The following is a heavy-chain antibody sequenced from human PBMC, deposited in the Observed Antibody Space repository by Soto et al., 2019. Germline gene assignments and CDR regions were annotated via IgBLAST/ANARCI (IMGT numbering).Heavy chain of an antibody. J-gene: IGHJ4*02. D-gene: IGHD6-13*01. CDR1: GFTFSTHW. CDR2: IREDATEE. CDR3: ATHNGPAAAGLVLDF. Sequence: EAQLVESGGGVVQPGGSLRLSCAASGFTFSTHWMSWVRQAPGRGLEWVANIREDATEEYDVDSVKGRFTISIDNAKNSVSLQMNSLRAEGTGVYYCATHNGPAAAGLVLDFWGQGTLVTVSS. V-gene: IGHV3-7*02.